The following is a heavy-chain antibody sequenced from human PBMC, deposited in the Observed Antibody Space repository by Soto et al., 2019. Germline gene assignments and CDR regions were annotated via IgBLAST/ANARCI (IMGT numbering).Heavy chain of an antibody. CDR2: ISYDGSNK. Sequence: PGGCLRLSCAASGFTFSSYGMHWVRQAPGKGLEWVAVISYDGSNKYYADSVKGRFTISRDNSKNTLYLQMNSLRAEDTAVYYCAKDGGLAAAALGYWGQGTLVTVSS. CDR1: GFTFSSYG. CDR3: AKDGGLAAAALGY. J-gene: IGHJ4*02. D-gene: IGHD6-13*01. V-gene: IGHV3-30*18.